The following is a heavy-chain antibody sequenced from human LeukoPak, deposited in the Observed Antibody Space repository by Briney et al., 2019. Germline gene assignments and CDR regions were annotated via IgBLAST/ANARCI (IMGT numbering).Heavy chain of an antibody. CDR3: AKPDYYNSPRYSYYYMDV. Sequence: PGGSLRLSCAASEFTVSSNYMSWVRQAPGKGLEWVSVIYSDGSTYYADSVKGRFTISRDNSKNTLYLQMNSLRAEDTAVYYCAKPDYYNSPRYSYYYMDVWGKGTTVTVSS. V-gene: IGHV3-53*01. D-gene: IGHD3-22*01. CDR2: IYSDGST. CDR1: EFTVSSNY. J-gene: IGHJ6*03.